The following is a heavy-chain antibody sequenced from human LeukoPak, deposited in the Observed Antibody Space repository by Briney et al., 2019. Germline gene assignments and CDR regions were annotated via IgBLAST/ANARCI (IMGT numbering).Heavy chain of an antibody. V-gene: IGHV4-59*01. CDR1: GGSISSYY. CDR3: ARGATLYYYYYYYMDV. D-gene: IGHD5-12*01. CDR2: IYYSGST. J-gene: IGHJ6*03. Sequence: SETLSLTCTVSGGSISSYYWGWIRQPPGKGLEWIGYIYYSGSTNYNPSLKSRVTISVDTSKNQFSLKLSSVTAADTAVYYCARGATLYYYYYYYMDVWGKGTTVAISS.